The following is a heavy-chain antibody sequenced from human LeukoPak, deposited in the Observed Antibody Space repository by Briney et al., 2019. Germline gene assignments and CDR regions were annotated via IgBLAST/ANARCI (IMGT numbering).Heavy chain of an antibody. J-gene: IGHJ4*02. CDR2: IYPGDSDT. Sequence: GESLKISCKGSGYKVTSYWISWVRQMPGKGLEWMGIIYPGDSDTRYSPSFQGQVTISADKSISTAYLQWSSLKASDSAMYYCARHGVGATNQAYQYWGPGTLVTVSS. CDR1: GYKVTSYW. V-gene: IGHV5-51*01. CDR3: ARHGVGATNQAYQY. D-gene: IGHD1-26*01.